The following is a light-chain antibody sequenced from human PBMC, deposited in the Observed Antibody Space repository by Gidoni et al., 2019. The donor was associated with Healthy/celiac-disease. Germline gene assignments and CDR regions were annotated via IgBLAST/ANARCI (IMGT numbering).Light chain of an antibody. V-gene: IGKV1-39*01. CDR3: QQSYSTPQT. J-gene: IGKJ1*01. Sequence: DIQMTQSPSSLSASVGDRVTITCRASQSISSYLNWYQQKPGKAPKLLIYAASSLQSGVPSRFSGSGSGTDFTRTISSLQPEDFATDYCQQSYSTPQTCGQGTKVEIK. CDR1: QSISSY. CDR2: AAS.